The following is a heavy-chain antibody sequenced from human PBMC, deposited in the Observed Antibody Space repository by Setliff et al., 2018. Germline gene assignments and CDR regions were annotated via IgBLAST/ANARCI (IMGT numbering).Heavy chain of an antibody. V-gene: IGHV1-46*01. CDR1: GYTFTSYY. CDR3: ARPLSFLGGYYYYYMDV. D-gene: IGHD3-16*02. CDR2: INPSGGST. Sequence: ASVKVSCKASGYTFTSYYMHWVRQAPGQGLEWMGIINPSGGSTSYAQKFQGRVTMTRDTSTSTVYMELSSLRSEDTAVYYCARPLSFLGGYYYYYMDVWGKGTTVTVSS. J-gene: IGHJ6*03.